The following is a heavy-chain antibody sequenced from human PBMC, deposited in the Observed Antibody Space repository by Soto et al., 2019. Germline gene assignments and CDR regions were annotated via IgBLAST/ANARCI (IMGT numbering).Heavy chain of an antibody. V-gene: IGHV1-46*01. CDR2: INPSGGST. J-gene: IGHJ4*02. Sequence: ASVKVSCKASGYTFTSYYMHWVRQAPGQGLEWMGIINPSGGSTSYAQKFQGRVTMTRDTSTSTVYMELSSLRSEDTAVYYCAGGGNPRIVVVAPDFASWGQGTLVTVSS. CDR3: AGGGNPRIVVVAPDFAS. CDR1: GYTFTSYY. D-gene: IGHD2-15*01.